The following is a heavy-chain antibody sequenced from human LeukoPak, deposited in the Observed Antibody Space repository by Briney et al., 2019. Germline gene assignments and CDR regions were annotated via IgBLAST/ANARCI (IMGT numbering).Heavy chain of an antibody. CDR1: GFTFSSYA. D-gene: IGHD3-3*01. Sequence: GGSLRLSCAASGFTFSSYAMSWVRQAPGKGLEWVSAISGSGGSTYYADSVKGRFTISRDNSKNTLYLQMNSLRAEDTAVCYCAKEYYDFWSGYSPRPYYFDYWGQGTLVTVSS. V-gene: IGHV3-23*01. CDR2: ISGSGGST. CDR3: AKEYYDFWSGYSPRPYYFDY. J-gene: IGHJ4*02.